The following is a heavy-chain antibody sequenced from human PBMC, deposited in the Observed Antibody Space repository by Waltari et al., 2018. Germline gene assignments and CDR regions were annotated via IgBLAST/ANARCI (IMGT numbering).Heavy chain of an antibody. CDR2: IYYSGST. J-gene: IGHJ4*02. CDR3: ARALGGSGSYPYDY. Sequence: QVQLQESGPGLVKPSETLSLTCTVSGGSISSHYWSWIRQPPGKGLEWIGYIYYSGSTNYNPALKSRVTISVDTSKNQFSLKLSSVTAADTAVYYCARALGGSGSYPYDYWGQGTLVTVSS. V-gene: IGHV4-59*11. CDR1: GGSISSHY. D-gene: IGHD3-10*01.